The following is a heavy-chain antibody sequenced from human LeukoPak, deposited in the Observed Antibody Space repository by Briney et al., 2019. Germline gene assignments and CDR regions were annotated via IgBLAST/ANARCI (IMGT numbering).Heavy chain of an antibody. J-gene: IGHJ4*02. Sequence: GGSLRLSCAASGFTFSSYSMNWVRQAPGKGLEWVSSISSSSSYIYYADSVKGRFTISRDNARNSLYLQMNSLRAEDTAVYYCARDHSGWYDYWGQGTLVTVSS. V-gene: IGHV3-21*01. D-gene: IGHD6-19*01. CDR2: ISSSSSYI. CDR3: ARDHSGWYDY. CDR1: GFTFSSYS.